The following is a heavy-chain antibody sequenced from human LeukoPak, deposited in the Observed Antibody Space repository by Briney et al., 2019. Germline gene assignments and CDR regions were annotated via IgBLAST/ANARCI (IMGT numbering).Heavy chain of an antibody. CDR3: ARRGIGIAFDI. CDR1: GGSISSYY. V-gene: IGHV4-59*08. J-gene: IGHJ3*02. CDR2: IYYSGST. Sequence: SETLSLTCTVSGGSISSYYWSWIRQPPGKGLEWIGYIYYSGSTYYNPSLKSRVTISVDTSKNQFSLKLSSVTAADTAVYYCARRGIGIAFDIWGQGTMVTVSS. D-gene: IGHD3-16*01.